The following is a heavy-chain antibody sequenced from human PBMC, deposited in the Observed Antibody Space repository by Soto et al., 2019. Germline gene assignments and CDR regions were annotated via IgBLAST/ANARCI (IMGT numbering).Heavy chain of an antibody. J-gene: IGHJ5*02. Sequence: SETLSLTCTVSGGSISSSSYYWGWIRQPPGKGLEWIGSIYYSGSTYYNPSLKSRVTISVDTSKNQFSLKLSSVTAADTAVYYCARQPYYGSGSYYNWFDPWGQGTLVTVSS. V-gene: IGHV4-39*01. D-gene: IGHD3-10*01. CDR1: GGSISSSSYY. CDR2: IYYSGST. CDR3: ARQPYYGSGSYYNWFDP.